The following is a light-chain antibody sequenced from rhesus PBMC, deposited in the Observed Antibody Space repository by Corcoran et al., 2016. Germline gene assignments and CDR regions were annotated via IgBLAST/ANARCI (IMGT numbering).Light chain of an antibody. CDR3: GQGTNVPFT. CDR1: QSLVHSDGKTY. V-gene: IGKV2-62*02. J-gene: IGKJ3*01. Sequence: DVVMTQSPLSLPITPGQPASISCRSSQSLVHSDGKTYLSWYHQKPGQPPRSLIYQVSNRDSGCPDRFSGSGARTDFTLKISRVEADEVGTDYCGQGTNVPFTFGPGTKLDIK. CDR2: QVS.